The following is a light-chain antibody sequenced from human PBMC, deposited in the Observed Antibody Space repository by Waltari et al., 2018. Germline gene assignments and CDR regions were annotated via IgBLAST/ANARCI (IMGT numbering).Light chain of an antibody. J-gene: IGLJ2*01. CDR2: EVS. Sequence: QSALTQPPSASGSPGQPVTISCPGTSNDVVGYNSFAWYHQHPGKAPKLMIYEVSKRPSGVPDRFSGSKSGYTASLTVSGLQAEDEADYFCSSYAGSNNVVFGGGTKLTVL. CDR3: SSYAGSNNVV. V-gene: IGLV2-8*01. CDR1: SNDVVGYNS.